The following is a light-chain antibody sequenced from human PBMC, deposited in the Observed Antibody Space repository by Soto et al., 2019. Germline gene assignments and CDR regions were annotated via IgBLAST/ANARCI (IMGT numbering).Light chain of an antibody. J-gene: IGLJ2*01. Sequence: QSALTQPASVSGSPGQSITISCTVTSRHVGGYNYVSWYQQHTGKAPILMIYDDGNRPSGVSNRVSGSRSGNAAALTLSGPRPEDEAESDCSSYTSGSTLVVFGGGTKLTVL. CDR2: DDG. CDR1: SRHVGGYNY. V-gene: IGLV2-14*01. CDR3: SSYTSGSTLVV.